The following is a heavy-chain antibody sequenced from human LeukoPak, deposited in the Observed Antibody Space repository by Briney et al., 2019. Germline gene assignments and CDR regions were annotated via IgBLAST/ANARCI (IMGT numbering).Heavy chain of an antibody. CDR1: GYTFTTYG. CDR2: ISAYYGNT. J-gene: IGHJ4*02. CDR3: ATYSSSWYCFDY. D-gene: IGHD6-13*01. V-gene: IGHV1-18*01. Sequence: GASVKVSCKASGYTFTTYGITWVRQAPGQGLEWMGWISAYYGNTNYAQKLQGRVTMTTDTSTSTAYMELRSLRSDDTAVYYCATYSSSWYCFDYWGQGTLVIVSS.